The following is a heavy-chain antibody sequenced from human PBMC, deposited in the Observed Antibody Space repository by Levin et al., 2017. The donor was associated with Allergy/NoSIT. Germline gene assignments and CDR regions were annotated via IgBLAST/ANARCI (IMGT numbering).Heavy chain of an antibody. D-gene: IGHD4-17*01. V-gene: IGHV1-18*01. CDR2: ISAYNGNT. CDR1: GYTFTSYG. J-gene: IGHJ4*02. CDR3: ARVRTVTTLGGEDYFDY. Sequence: GGSLRLSCKASGYTFTSYGISWVRQAPGQGLEWMGWISAYNGNTNYAQKLQGRVTMTTDTSTSTAYMELRSLRSDDTAVYYCARVRTVTTLGGEDYFDYWGQGTLVTVSS.